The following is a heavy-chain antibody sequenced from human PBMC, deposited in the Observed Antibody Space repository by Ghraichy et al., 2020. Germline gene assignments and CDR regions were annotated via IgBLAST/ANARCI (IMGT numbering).Heavy chain of an antibody. CDR1: GFTFSSYA. J-gene: IGHJ5*02. V-gene: IGHV3-23*01. D-gene: IGHD2-2*01. CDR2: ISGSGGST. CDR3: GKEWVPAAKGAYNWFDP. Sequence: GGSLRLSCAASGFTFSSYAMSWVRQAPGKGLEWVSSISGSGGSTYYADSVKGRFTISRDNSKNTLYLQMNSLRAEDTAVYYCGKEWVPAAKGAYNWFDPWGQGTLVTVSS.